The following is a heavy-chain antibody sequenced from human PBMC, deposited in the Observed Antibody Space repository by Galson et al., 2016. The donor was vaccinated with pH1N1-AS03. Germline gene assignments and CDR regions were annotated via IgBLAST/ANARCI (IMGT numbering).Heavy chain of an antibody. CDR2: IYHTGTS. D-gene: IGHD2-15*01. Sequence: LTCSVSGYSITTGHYWGWIRQPPGKGLEWIGSIYHTGTSHYNPSVKSRVIISVDTSKNQFSLKLSSVSAADTAVYYCVRGGREIRSDAIFPGGADSWGRGTLVSVSS. V-gene: IGHV4-38-2*01. J-gene: IGHJ4*02. CDR1: GYSITTGHY. CDR3: VRGGREIRSDAIFPGGADS.